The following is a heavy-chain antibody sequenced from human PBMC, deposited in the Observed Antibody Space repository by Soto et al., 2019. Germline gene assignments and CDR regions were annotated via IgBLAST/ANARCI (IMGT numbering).Heavy chain of an antibody. J-gene: IGHJ4*02. CDR2: ISAYNGNT. CDR1: GYTFTSYG. CDR3: ARPGPRGSPQWGRIDY. D-gene: IGHD3-16*01. V-gene: IGHV1-18*01. Sequence: ASVKVSCKASGYTFTSYGISWVRQAPGQGLEWMGWISAYNGNTNYAQKLQGRVTMTTDTSTSTAYMELRSLRSDDTAVYYCARPGPRGSPQWGRIDYWGQGTLVTVSS.